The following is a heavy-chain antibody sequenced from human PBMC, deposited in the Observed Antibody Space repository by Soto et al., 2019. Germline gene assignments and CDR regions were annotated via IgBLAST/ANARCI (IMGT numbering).Heavy chain of an antibody. D-gene: IGHD1-26*01. CDR1: GFSIITTEVG. Sequence: GSCPTLVNHTHTLTLTCAFSGFSIITTEVGVGWIRQPPGKALEWLALIYWDDDKRYSPSLKSRLTITKDTSKNQVVLTMTNMDPVDTATYYCAHRVSGSFFAYWGQGTLVTVSS. V-gene: IGHV2-5*02. CDR2: IYWDDDK. J-gene: IGHJ4*02. CDR3: AHRVSGSFFAY.